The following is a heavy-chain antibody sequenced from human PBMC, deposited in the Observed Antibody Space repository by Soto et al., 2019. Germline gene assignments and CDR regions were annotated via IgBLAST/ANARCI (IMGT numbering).Heavy chain of an antibody. CDR1: GFTFSSYC. D-gene: IGHD2-15*01. Sequence: TGGSLRLSCAASGFTFSSYCMHWVRQAPGKGLVWVSRINSDGSSTSYADSVKGRFTISRDNAKNTLYLQMNSLRAEDTAVYYCARDLGCSGGICYFLHAFDIWGQGTMDTGS. J-gene: IGHJ3*02. V-gene: IGHV3-74*01. CDR3: ARDLGCSGGICYFLHAFDI. CDR2: INSDGSST.